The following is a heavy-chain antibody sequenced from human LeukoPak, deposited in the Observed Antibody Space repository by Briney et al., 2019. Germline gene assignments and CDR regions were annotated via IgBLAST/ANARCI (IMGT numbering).Heavy chain of an antibody. CDR2: IYYSGST. CDR1: GGSISSYY. D-gene: IGHD5-18*01. J-gene: IGHJ4*02. V-gene: IGHV4-59*01. CDR3: ARVLDTAMALGFYYFDY. Sequence: SETLSLTCTVSGGSISSYYWSWIRQPPGKGLEWIGYIYYSGSTHYNPSLKSRVTISVDTSKNQFSLKLSSVTAADTAVYYCARVLDTAMALGFYYFDYWGQGTLVTVSS.